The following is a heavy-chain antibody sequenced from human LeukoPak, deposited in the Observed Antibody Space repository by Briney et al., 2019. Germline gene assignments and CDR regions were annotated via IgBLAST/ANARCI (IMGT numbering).Heavy chain of an antibody. D-gene: IGHD4-17*01. Sequence: SETLSLTCTVSGGSISSYYWSWIRRPPGKGLEWIGYIYYSGSTNYNPSLKSRVTISVDTSKNQFSLKLSSVTAADTAVYYCARGPGDYVDYWGQGTLVTVSS. CDR1: GGSISSYY. J-gene: IGHJ4*02. V-gene: IGHV4-59*01. CDR2: IYYSGST. CDR3: ARGPGDYVDY.